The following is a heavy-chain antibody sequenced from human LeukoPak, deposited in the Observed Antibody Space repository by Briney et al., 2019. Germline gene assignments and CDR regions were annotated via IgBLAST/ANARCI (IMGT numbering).Heavy chain of an antibody. D-gene: IGHD1-26*01. J-gene: IGHJ5*02. CDR2: LDPEYGGT. CDR3: ARVEREHWFDP. Sequence: ASVKVSCKVSGYTRTELSMHWVRQAPGKGLEWGGGLDPEYGGTIYAQTFQGRVTMTKGTSTETPYMELSSLSSEDTAVYYFARVEREHWFDPWGQATLVTVSP. CDR1: GYTRTELS. V-gene: IGHV1-24*01.